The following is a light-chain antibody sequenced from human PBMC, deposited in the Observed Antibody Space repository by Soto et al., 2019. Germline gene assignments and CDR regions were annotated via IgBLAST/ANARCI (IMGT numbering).Light chain of an antibody. CDR2: DVS. CDR3: CSYAGSYTFV. Sequence: HSALTQPRSVSGSPGQSVTISCTGTSNDVGGYNYVSWYQHQPGKAPKLMINDVSERPSGVPDRFSGSKSGNTASLTISGLQAEDEADYYCCSYAGSYTFVFGTGTKLTVL. CDR1: SNDVGGYNY. J-gene: IGLJ1*01. V-gene: IGLV2-11*01.